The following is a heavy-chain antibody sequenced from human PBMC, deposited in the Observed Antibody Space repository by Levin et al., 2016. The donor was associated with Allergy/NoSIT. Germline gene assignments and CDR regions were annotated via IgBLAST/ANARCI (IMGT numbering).Heavy chain of an antibody. Sequence: GGSLRLSCAASGFTFSSYWMHWVRQAPGKGLVWVSRINSDGSSTSYADSVKGRFTISRDNAKNTLYLQMNSLRAEDTAVYYCARAHYDFWSGYYRYYYYGMDVWGQGTTVTVSS. V-gene: IGHV3-74*01. CDR3: ARAHYDFWSGYYRYYYYGMDV. D-gene: IGHD3-3*01. J-gene: IGHJ6*02. CDR2: INSDGSST. CDR1: GFTFSSYW.